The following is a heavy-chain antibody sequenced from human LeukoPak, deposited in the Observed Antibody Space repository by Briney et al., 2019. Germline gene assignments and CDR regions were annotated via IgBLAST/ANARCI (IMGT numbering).Heavy chain of an antibody. CDR1: GGSISSYY. CDR3: ARGTGYYDSSGYYSHYFDY. Sequence: PSETLSLTCTVSGGSISSYYWSWIRQPPGKGLEWIGYIYYSGSTNYNPSLKSRVTISVDTSKNQFSLKLSSVTAADTAVYYCARGTGYYDSSGYYSHYFDYWGQGTLVTVSS. J-gene: IGHJ4*02. V-gene: IGHV4-59*01. CDR2: IYYSGST. D-gene: IGHD3-22*01.